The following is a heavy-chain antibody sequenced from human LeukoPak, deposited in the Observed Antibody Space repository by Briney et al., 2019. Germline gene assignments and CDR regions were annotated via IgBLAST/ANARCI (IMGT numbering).Heavy chain of an antibody. V-gene: IGHV1-18*01. D-gene: IGHD2-2*01. CDR2: ISAYNGNT. Sequence: GASVKVSCKASGYTFTSYGISWVRQAPGQGLEWMGWISAYNGNTNYAQKLQGRVTMTTDTSTSTAYMELRSLRSDDTAVYYCARANGEYQLPRFEIDYWGQGTLVTVSS. CDR1: GYTFTSYG. CDR3: ARANGEYQLPRFEIDY. J-gene: IGHJ4*02.